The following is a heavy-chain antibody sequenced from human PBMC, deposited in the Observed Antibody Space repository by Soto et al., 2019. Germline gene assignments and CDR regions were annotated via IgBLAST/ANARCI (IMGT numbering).Heavy chain of an antibody. D-gene: IGHD3-16*01. CDR3: AREPFSWTINAFDI. V-gene: IGHV4-4*07. J-gene: IGHJ3*02. CDR1: GGSINSYW. CDR2: VYSSGTT. Sequence: PSETLSLTCSVSGGSINSYWWSWIRQPAGKGLEWIGRVYSSGTTDYNPSLNSRATLSVETSKNQFSLKLSSVTAADTAVYYCAREPFSWTINAFDIWGRGTMVTVSS.